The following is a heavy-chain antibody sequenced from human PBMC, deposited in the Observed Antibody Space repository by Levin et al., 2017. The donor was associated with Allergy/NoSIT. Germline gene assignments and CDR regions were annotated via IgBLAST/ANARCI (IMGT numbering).Heavy chain of an antibody. Sequence: SVKVSCKASGGTFSSYAISWVRQAPGQGLEWMGGIIPIFGTANYAQKFQGRVTITADESTSTAYMELSSLRSEDTAVYYCARDWTGVWFGDRLGGMDVWGQGTTVTVSS. CDR3: ARDWTGVWFGDRLGGMDV. D-gene: IGHD3-10*01. CDR2: IIPIFGTA. CDR1: GGTFSSYA. V-gene: IGHV1-69*13. J-gene: IGHJ6*02.